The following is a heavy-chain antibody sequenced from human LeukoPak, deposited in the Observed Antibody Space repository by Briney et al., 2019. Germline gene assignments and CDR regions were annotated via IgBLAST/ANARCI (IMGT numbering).Heavy chain of an antibody. V-gene: IGHV4-34*01. J-gene: IGHJ4*02. CDR3: ARGRDRSKAGDH. CDR1: GGSCDDYY. Sequence: SETLSLTCTVYGGSCDDYYCTWIRQPPGKGLEWIGEIHPSGTFYYNSSLRSRATISIDTSKTQFSRRLTSVTAADTAFYYCARGRDRSKAGDHWGQGTLVTVSS. CDR2: IHPSGTF. D-gene: IGHD5-24*01.